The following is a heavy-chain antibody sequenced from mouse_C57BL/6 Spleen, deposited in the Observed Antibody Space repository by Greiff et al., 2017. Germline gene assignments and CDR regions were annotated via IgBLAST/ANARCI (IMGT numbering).Heavy chain of an antibody. CDR3: TTAYYYGSSYWFAY. CDR2: IDPGNGDT. CDR1: GFNIKDDY. D-gene: IGHD1-1*01. J-gene: IGHJ3*01. V-gene: IGHV14-4*01. Sequence: VQLQQSGAELVRPGASVKLSCTASGFNIKDDYMHWVKQRPEQGLEWIGWIDPGNGDTEYASKFQGKATITADTSSNTAYLQLSSLTSEDTAVYYCTTAYYYGSSYWFAYWGQGTLVTVSA.